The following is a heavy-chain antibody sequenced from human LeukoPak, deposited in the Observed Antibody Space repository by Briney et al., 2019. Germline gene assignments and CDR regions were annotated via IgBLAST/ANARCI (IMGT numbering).Heavy chain of an antibody. CDR1: GGTFSSYA. V-gene: IGHV1-69*04. Sequence: SVKVSCKASGGTFSSYAISWGRQAPGQGREWRGRIIPILGIANYAQKLQGRVTITADKSPSTDYMELSSMRSEDTAVYYCARDPPRTGGVIVSGDYWGQGTLVTVSS. CDR3: ARDPPRTGGVIVSGDY. J-gene: IGHJ4*02. D-gene: IGHD3-16*02. CDR2: IIPILGIA.